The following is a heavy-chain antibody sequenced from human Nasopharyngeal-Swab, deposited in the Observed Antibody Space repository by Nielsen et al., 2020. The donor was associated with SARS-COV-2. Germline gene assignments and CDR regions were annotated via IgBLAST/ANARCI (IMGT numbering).Heavy chain of an antibody. CDR2: MNPKSGVT. CDR1: ANTFTGSY. Sequence: ASVKVSCKASANTFTGSYIHWVRQAPGQGLEWMGWMNPKSGVTSYAQKFQGRVTMTWDTSTSTAYTELSRLRSDDTAVYYCARDATGDEYFDYWGQGTLVTVSS. V-gene: IGHV1-2*02. CDR3: ARDATGDEYFDY. J-gene: IGHJ4*02. D-gene: IGHD7-27*01.